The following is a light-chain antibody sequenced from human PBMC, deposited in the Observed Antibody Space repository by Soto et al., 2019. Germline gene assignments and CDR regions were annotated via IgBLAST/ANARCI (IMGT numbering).Light chain of an antibody. CDR3: SSYTSSSTQV. CDR2: DVS. Sequence: QSALTQPASVSGSPGQSITISCTGTSSDVGGYNYVSWYQQHPGKAPKLMIYDVSNRPSGVSNRFSGSKSGNTASLTISGLRAEDEADYYCSSYTSSSTQVFGTGTKLTVL. J-gene: IGLJ1*01. V-gene: IGLV2-14*01. CDR1: SSDVGGYNY.